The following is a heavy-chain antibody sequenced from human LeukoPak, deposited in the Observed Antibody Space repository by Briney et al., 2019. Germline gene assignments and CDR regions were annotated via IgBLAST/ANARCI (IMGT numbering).Heavy chain of an antibody. J-gene: IGHJ6*03. V-gene: IGHV4-4*07. Sequence: SETLSLTCTVSGGSISSYYWSWIRQPAGKGLEWIGRIYTSGSTNYNPSLKSRVTMSVDTSKNQFSLKLSSVTAADTAVYYCARVSYGDFPGDYYYMDVWGKGTTVTVSS. CDR2: IYTSGST. D-gene: IGHD4-17*01. CDR1: GGSISSYY. CDR3: ARVSYGDFPGDYYYMDV.